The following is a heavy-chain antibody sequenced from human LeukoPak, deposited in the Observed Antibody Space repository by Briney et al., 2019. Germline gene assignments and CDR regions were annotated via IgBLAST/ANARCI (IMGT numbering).Heavy chain of an antibody. CDR2: TYYRSKWYS. CDR1: GDSVSSNNVA. Sequence: SQTLSLTCAISGDSVSSNNVAWNWIRQSPSRGLEWLGRTYYRSKWYSDSAVSVKSRISINPDTSKNQVSLHLDSVTPDDTAVYYCARGGRGITVAVFEYWGQGTLVTVSS. CDR3: ARGGRGITVAVFEY. J-gene: IGHJ4*02. V-gene: IGHV6-1*01. D-gene: IGHD6-19*01.